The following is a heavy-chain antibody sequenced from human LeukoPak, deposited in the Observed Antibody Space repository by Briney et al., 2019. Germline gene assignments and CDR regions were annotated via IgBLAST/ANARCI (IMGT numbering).Heavy chain of an antibody. D-gene: IGHD2-2*01. J-gene: IGHJ4*02. Sequence: SESLSLTCAVSGYSMSSDHYWGWIRQPPGKGLEWIGSIHHSGSTYYNPPLKSRVTISVDTSNNKFSLKLSSVTAADTAVYYCARRYCGSISCYLDFWGQGTLVTVSS. CDR2: IHHSGST. V-gene: IGHV4-38-2*01. CDR1: GYSMSSDHY. CDR3: ARRYCGSISCYLDF.